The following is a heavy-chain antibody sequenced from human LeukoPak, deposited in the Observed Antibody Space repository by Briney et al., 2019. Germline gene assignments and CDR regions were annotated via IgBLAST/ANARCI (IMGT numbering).Heavy chain of an antibody. CDR3: AKDIPYYYDSNVYY. V-gene: IGHV3-30*18. CDR1: GFTFRSFV. Sequence: GGSLRLSCAASGFTFRSFVMTWVRQAPGKGLEWVAVISYDGSNKYYADSVKGRFTISRDNSKNTLYLQMNSLSAGDTAVYYCAKDIPYYYDSNVYYWGQGTLVTVSS. J-gene: IGHJ4*02. CDR2: ISYDGSNK. D-gene: IGHD3-22*01.